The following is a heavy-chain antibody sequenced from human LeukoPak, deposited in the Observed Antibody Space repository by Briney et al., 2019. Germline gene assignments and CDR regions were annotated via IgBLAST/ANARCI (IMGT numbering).Heavy chain of an antibody. Sequence: SSGTLSLTCTVSGGSISSYYWSWIRQPAGKGLEWIGRIYTSGSTNYNPSLKSRVTMSVDTSKNQFSLKLSSVTAADTAVYYCATAVRFLEWSYYYYYMDVWGKGTTVTVSS. V-gene: IGHV4-4*07. CDR1: GGSISSYY. D-gene: IGHD3-3*01. CDR3: ATAVRFLEWSYYYYYMDV. J-gene: IGHJ6*03. CDR2: IYTSGST.